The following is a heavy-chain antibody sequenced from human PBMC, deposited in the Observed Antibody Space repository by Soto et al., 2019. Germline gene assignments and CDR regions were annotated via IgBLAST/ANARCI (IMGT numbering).Heavy chain of an antibody. CDR2: ISTNGNT. CDR1: GGSISNYY. J-gene: IGHJ6*02. CDR3: ARAGYNSEPFGMDV. V-gene: IGHV4-4*07. Sequence: SETLSLTCTVSGGSISNYYWSWIRQPAGKGLEWIGRISTNGNTNYNPSLKSRVTMSVDTSKNQFSLKLSSVTAADTAVYYCARAGYNSEPFGMDVWGQGTTVTVSS. D-gene: IGHD1-20*01.